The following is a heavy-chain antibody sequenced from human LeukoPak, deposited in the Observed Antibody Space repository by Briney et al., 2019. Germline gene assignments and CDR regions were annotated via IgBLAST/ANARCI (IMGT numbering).Heavy chain of an antibody. Sequence: PGGSLRLSCAASGFTFSSYSMNWVRQAPGKGLEWVSSISSSSSYIYYADSVKGRFTISRDNAKNSLYLQMNSLRAEDTAVYYCARDSVLLWFGDSYVTSYFDYWGQGTLVTVSS. V-gene: IGHV3-21*01. CDR2: ISSSSSYI. CDR1: GFTFSSYS. CDR3: ARDSVLLWFGDSYVTSYFDY. J-gene: IGHJ4*02. D-gene: IGHD3-10*01.